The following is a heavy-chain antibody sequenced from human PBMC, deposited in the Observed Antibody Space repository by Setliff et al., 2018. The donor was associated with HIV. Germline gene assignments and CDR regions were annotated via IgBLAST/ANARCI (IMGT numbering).Heavy chain of an antibody. CDR3: ARTLRAAAMGYFDY. CDR1: GGSISRSNYV. CDR2: IYYSGTT. V-gene: IGHV4-39*07. J-gene: IGHJ4*02. Sequence: SSETLSLTCTLAGGSISRSNYVWGWIRQSPGKGLEWIGSIYYSGTTYYNPSLKSRVTISVDTSKNQFSLKLTSVTAADTAAYYCARTLRAAAMGYFDYWGQGTLVTVSS. D-gene: IGHD5-18*01.